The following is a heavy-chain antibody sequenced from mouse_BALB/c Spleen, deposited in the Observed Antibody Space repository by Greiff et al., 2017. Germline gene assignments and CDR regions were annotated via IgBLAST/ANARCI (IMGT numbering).Heavy chain of an antibody. CDR1: GFTFSSYG. Sequence: EVKVIESGGDLVKPGGSLKLSCAASGFTFSSYGMSWVRQTPDKRLEWVATISSGGSTYYPDSVKGRFTISRDNARNILYLQMSSLRSEDTAMYYCARGGYYGNPYYFDYWGQGTTLTVSS. J-gene: IGHJ2*01. CDR2: ISSGGST. D-gene: IGHD2-1*01. CDR3: ARGGYYGNPYYFDY. V-gene: IGHV5-6-5*01.